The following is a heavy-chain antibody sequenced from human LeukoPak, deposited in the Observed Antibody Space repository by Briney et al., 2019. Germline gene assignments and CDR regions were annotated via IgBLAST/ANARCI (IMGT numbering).Heavy chain of an antibody. J-gene: IGHJ5*02. CDR1: GGSISSTNYY. CDR2: FFFPGNT. D-gene: IGHD3-9*01. CDR3: ARRYYDILSWFDP. V-gene: IGHV4-39*01. Sequence: PSETLSLTCTVSGGSISSTNYYWGWIRQPPGKGLEWVGSFFFPGNTFYNPSLKSRVTISVDTSKNQFSLKLSSVTAADTAVYYCARRYYDILSWFDPWGQGTLVTVSS.